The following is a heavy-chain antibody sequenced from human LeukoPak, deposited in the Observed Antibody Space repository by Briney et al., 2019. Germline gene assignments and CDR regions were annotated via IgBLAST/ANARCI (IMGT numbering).Heavy chain of an antibody. Sequence: GGSLRLSCAASGFTFSSYWMRWVRQAPGKGLEWVAHIKQDGSEKYYVDSVKGRFTISRDNAKNTLYLQMNSLRAEDTAVYYCARMNYISSGWGAPFDYWGQGTLVTVSS. CDR2: IKQDGSEK. D-gene: IGHD1-7*01. V-gene: IGHV3-7*01. CDR3: ARMNYISSGWGAPFDY. J-gene: IGHJ4*02. CDR1: GFTFSSYW.